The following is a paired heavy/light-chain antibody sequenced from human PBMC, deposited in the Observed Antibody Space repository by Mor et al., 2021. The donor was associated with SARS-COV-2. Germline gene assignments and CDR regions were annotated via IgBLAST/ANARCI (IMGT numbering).Heavy chain of an antibody. D-gene: IGHD3-10*01. CDR2: ICNTEDT. CDR3: ARRRALSGRHYFDY. CDR1: GGAVTGGGGC. J-gene: IGHJ4*02. V-gene: IGHV4-39*01. Sequence: QLQLQESGPGLVKPSETLSLTCTVSGGAVTGGGGCWAWTRLPPGKGLEWIGSICNTEDTSYNPSLNSRVTISLDTSKNQFSLKLSSVTAADTAVYYCARRRALSGRHYFDYWGQGTLVTVSS.
Light chain of an antibody. J-gene: IGKJ4*01. V-gene: IGKV3-20*01. Sequence: EIVLTQSPGTLSLSPGERATLSCRASQSVSSSYLAWYQQRPGQAPRLLIYAASSRATGIPDRFSGSGSGTDFTLTISRLEPEDLAVYYCHQYESAPITLGGGTKVEIK. CDR3: HQYESAPIT. CDR1: QSVSSSY. CDR2: AAS.